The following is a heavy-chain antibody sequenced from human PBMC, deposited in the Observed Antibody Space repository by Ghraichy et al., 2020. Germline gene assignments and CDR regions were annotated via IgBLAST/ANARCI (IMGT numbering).Heavy chain of an antibody. D-gene: IGHD4-17*01. CDR3: ARGAHDYAFDF. V-gene: IGHV4-30-2*06. J-gene: IGHJ4*02. CDR1: GDVIGAGGYS. CDR2: TYHDGTT. Sequence: SQTLSLTCAVSGDVIGAGGYSWSWIRQSPGKGLEWVGYTYHDGTTHLNPSLKNRVTILVDKTKNQFSLNLSSLTAADTAGYYCARGAHDYAFDFWGQGAPVTVTP.